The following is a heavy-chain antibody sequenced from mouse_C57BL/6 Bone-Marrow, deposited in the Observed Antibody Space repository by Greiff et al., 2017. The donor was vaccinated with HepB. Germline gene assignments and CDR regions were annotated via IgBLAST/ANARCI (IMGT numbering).Heavy chain of an antibody. Sequence: EVKLVESGGGLVKPGGSLKLSCAASGFTFSSYAMSWVRQTPEKRLEWVATISDGGSYTYYPDNVKGRFTISRDNAKNNLYLQMSHLKSEDTAMYYCARNWDEMDFDYWGQGTTLTVSS. V-gene: IGHV5-4*03. CDR1: GFTFSSYA. J-gene: IGHJ2*01. CDR3: ARNWDEMDFDY. D-gene: IGHD4-1*01. CDR2: ISDGGSYT.